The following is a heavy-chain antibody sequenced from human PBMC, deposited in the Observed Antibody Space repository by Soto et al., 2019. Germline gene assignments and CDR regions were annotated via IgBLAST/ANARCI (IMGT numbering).Heavy chain of an antibody. CDR1: RYIFTAYF. D-gene: IGHD1-1*01. J-gene: IGHJ5*02. Sequence: QVQLVQSGAEVKKPGASVKVSCKAPRYIFTAYFMHWVRQTPGQGLEWMGWINPNNGATHYGLSFQGRVTMTRDASISTAYMELSSMRSDDTAVYYCASHDPGARFDPWGQGTLVIVSS. CDR3: ASHDPGARFDP. V-gene: IGHV1-2*02. CDR2: INPNNGAT.